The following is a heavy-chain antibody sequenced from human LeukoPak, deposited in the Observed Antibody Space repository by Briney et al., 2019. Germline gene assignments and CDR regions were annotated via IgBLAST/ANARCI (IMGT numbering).Heavy chain of an antibody. D-gene: IGHD1-26*01. CDR1: GYTFSNYA. J-gene: IGHJ4*02. V-gene: IGHV3-23*01. CDR3: AKDLAGSGSYSFDY. CDR2: ISGSGGST. Sequence: PGGSLRLSCEASGYTFSNYAMSWVRQAPGKGLEWVSAISGSGGSTYYADSVKGRFTISRDNSKNTLYLQMNSLRAEDTAVYYCAKDLAGSGSYSFDYWGQGTLVTVSS.